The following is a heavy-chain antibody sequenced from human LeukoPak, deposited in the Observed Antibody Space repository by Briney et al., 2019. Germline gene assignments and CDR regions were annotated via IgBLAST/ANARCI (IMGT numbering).Heavy chain of an antibody. CDR3: ARHGGSYFYY. CDR2: IYYSGTT. V-gene: IGHV4-59*08. D-gene: IGHD1-26*01. CDR1: GGSISSYY. J-gene: IGHJ4*02. Sequence: PSETLSLTCTVSGGSISSYYWSWIRQAPGKGLEWIGYIYYSGTTKYNPSLMGRVSISVDTSKNQFSLRLSSVAAADTAVYYCARHGGSYFYYWGQGTLVTVSP.